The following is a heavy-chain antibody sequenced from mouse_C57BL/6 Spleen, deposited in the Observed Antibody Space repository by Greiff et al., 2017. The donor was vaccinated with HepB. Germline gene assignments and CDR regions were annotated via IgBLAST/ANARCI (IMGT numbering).Heavy chain of an antibody. CDR3: ARYYYGSSYDYAMDY. D-gene: IGHD1-1*01. CDR2: INYDGSST. CDR1: GFTFSDYY. J-gene: IGHJ4*01. V-gene: IGHV5-16*01. Sequence: DVMLVESEGGLVQPGSSMKLSCTASGFTFSDYYMAWVRQVPEKGLEWVANINYDGSSTYYLDSLKSRFIISRDNAKNILYLQMSSLKSEDTATYYCARYYYGSSYDYAMDYWGQGTSVTVSS.